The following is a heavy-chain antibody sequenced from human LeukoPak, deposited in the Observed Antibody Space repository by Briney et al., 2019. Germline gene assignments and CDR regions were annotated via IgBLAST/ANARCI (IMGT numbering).Heavy chain of an antibody. V-gene: IGHV4-4*07. J-gene: IGHJ4*02. Sequence: SETLSLTCAVYGGSFSGYYWSWIRQPAGKGLEWIGRIYTSGSTNYNPSLKSRVTISVDTSKNQFSLKLSSVTAADTAVYYCARDGGGSYKSPLNYWGQGTLVTVSS. CDR1: GGSFSGYY. CDR2: IYTSGST. D-gene: IGHD1-26*01. CDR3: ARDGGGSYKSPLNY.